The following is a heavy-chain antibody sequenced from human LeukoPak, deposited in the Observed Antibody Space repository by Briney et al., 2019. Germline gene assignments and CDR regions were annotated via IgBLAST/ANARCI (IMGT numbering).Heavy chain of an antibody. V-gene: IGHV3-7*01. CDR3: ASEYSSSSHYFDY. CDR2: INQDGSQK. CDR1: GFTFSDHY. D-gene: IGHD6-6*01. J-gene: IGHJ4*02. Sequence: GGSLRLSCTASGFTFSDHYMDWVRQAPGKGLEWVANINQDGSQKYYVDSVKGRFTISRDNAKNSLYLQMNSLRAEDTAVYYCASEYSSSSHYFDYWGQGTLVTVSS.